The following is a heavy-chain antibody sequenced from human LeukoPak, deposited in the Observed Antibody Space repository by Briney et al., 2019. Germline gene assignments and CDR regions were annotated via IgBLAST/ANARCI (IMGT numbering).Heavy chain of an antibody. Sequence: GGSLRLSCAASGFTFSDYYMSWIRQAPGKGLECVSYISSSGNTTYHADSVKGRFTISRDNAKNSLYLQMSSLRAEDTAVYYCARAGGSYSYYFDYWGQGTLVTVSS. D-gene: IGHD1-26*01. J-gene: IGHJ4*02. CDR2: ISSSGNTT. CDR3: ARAGGSYSYYFDY. CDR1: GFTFSDYY. V-gene: IGHV3-11*04.